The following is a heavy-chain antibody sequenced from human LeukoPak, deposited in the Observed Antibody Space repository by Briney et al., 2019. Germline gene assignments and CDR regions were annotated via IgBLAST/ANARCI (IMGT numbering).Heavy chain of an antibody. J-gene: IGHJ6*03. CDR2: INPSGGST. V-gene: IGHV1-46*01. D-gene: IGHD6-19*01. CDR1: GYTFTSYY. CDR3: ARGSGWYYYYYYYMDV. Sequence: ASVKVSCKASGYTFTSYYMHWVRQAPGQGLEWMGIINPSGGSTSYAQKFQGRVTMTRDMSTSTVYMELSSLRSEDTAVYYCARGSGWYYYYYYYMDVWGKGTTVTVSS.